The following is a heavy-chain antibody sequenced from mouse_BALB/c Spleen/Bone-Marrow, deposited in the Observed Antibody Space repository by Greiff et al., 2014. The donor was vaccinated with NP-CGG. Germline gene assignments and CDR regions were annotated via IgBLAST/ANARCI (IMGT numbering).Heavy chain of an antibody. V-gene: IGHV14-4*02. CDR2: IDPENGDT. D-gene: IGHD2-4*01. Sequence: DVKLQESGAELVRSGASVKLSCTASGFNIKDYYMHWVKQRPEQGLEWIGWIDPENGDTEYAPKFQGKATMTADTSSNTAYLQLHSRTSEDTAVDYCNARGDYDFDYFDYWGQGTTLTVSS. J-gene: IGHJ2*01. CDR1: GFNIKDYY. CDR3: NARGDYDFDYFDY.